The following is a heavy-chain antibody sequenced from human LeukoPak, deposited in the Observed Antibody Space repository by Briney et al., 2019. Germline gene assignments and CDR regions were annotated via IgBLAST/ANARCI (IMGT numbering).Heavy chain of an antibody. CDR2: TNHSGST. V-gene: IGHV4-34*01. D-gene: IGHD1-26*01. J-gene: IGHJ6*02. Sequence: SETLSLTCAVYGGSFSGYYWSWIRQPPGKGLEWIGETNHSGSTNYNPSLKSRVTISVDTSKNQFSLKLSSVTAADTAVYYCARDYGGLVGATNYYYYGMDVWGQGTTVTVSS. CDR3: ARDYGGLVGATNYYYYGMDV. CDR1: GGSFSGYY.